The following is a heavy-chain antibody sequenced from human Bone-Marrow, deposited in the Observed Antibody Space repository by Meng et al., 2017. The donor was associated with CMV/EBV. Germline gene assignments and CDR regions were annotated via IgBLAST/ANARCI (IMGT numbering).Heavy chain of an antibody. CDR2: IRSKANSYST. J-gene: IGHJ4*02. V-gene: IGHV3-73*01. Sequence: GESLKISCAASGFTFSGSAMHWVRQASGKGLEWVGRIRSKANSYSTAYAASVKGRFTITRDDSKNTAYLQMNSLKTEDTAVYYCTKGGRRLRYFDLHDYWGQGTLVPSPQ. CDR3: TKGGRRLRYFDLHDY. D-gene: IGHD3-9*01. CDR1: GFTFSGSA.